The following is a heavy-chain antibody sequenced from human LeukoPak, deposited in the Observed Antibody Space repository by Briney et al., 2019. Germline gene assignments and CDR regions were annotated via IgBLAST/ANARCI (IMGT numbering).Heavy chain of an antibody. Sequence: GGSLRLSCSASGFTFSAFAMHWVRQAPGKRLEYVSGINNNGDSTYYSDSVKARLTISRDNSKNTLFLQMASLRAEDTAVYYCVKTMMTFGGVIRTDAFDIWGQGTMVIVSS. V-gene: IGHV3-64D*06. D-gene: IGHD3-16*01. J-gene: IGHJ3*02. CDR1: GFTFSAFA. CDR2: INNNGDST. CDR3: VKTMMTFGGVIRTDAFDI.